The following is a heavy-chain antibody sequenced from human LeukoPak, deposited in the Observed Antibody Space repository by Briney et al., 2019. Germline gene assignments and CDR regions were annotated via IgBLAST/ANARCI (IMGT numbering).Heavy chain of an antibody. J-gene: IGHJ4*02. CDR3: ARERYTAYGNFDY. CDR1: GYTFTNHP. D-gene: IGHD5-12*01. Sequence: ASVKVSCKASGYTFTNHPMHWVRQAPGQGLEWMGWINPNSGDTNYVQKFQGRVTMTRDPSISTAYMELSGLRADDTAVYYCARERYTAYGNFDYWGQGTQATVSS. CDR2: INPNSGDT. V-gene: IGHV1-2*02.